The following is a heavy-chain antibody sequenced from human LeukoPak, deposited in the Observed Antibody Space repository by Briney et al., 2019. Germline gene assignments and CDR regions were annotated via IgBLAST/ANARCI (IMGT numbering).Heavy chain of an antibody. D-gene: IGHD2-15*01. V-gene: IGHV3-66*02. CDR2: IYSGGST. J-gene: IGHJ1*01. CDR3: AREGYCSGGSCWRYFHH. Sequence: GGSLRLSCAASGFTVSSNYMSWVRQAPGKGLEWVSVIYSGGSTYYADSVKGRFTISRDNSKNTLYLQMNSLRAEDTAVYYCAREGYCSGGSCWRYFHHWGQGTLVTVSS. CDR1: GFTVSSNY.